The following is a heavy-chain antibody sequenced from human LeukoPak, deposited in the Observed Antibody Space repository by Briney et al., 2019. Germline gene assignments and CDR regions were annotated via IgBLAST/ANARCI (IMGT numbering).Heavy chain of an antibody. CDR2: LGGRSRST. Sequence: GGPLRLSCVASGFTFSSHAMSWVRQAPGKGLEWVSTLGGRSRSTYYADSVKGRFTISRDNSKNTLYLHMSSLRAEDTAVYYCARRGANSGHTFDYWGQGTLVSVSS. CDR3: ARRGANSGHTFDY. CDR1: GFTFSSHA. V-gene: IGHV3-23*01. D-gene: IGHD5-12*01. J-gene: IGHJ4*02.